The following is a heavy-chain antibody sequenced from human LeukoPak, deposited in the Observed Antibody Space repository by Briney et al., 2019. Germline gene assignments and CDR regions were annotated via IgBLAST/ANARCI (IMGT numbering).Heavy chain of an antibody. V-gene: IGHV3-7*04. CDR3: ARSRGVYDY. D-gene: IGHD3-10*01. Sequence: GGSLRLSCAASGFTFSSYAMSWARQAPGKGLEWVASIRQDGSEKYYVDSVKGRFTISRDNAKNSLYLQMNSLRAEDTAMYYCARSRGVYDYWGQGTLVTVSS. CDR2: IRQDGSEK. J-gene: IGHJ4*02. CDR1: GFTFSSYA.